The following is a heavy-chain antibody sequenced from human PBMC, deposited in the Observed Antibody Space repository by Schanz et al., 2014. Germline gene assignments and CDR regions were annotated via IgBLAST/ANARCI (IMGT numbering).Heavy chain of an antibody. CDR2: SDRDGGRT. D-gene: IGHD1-26*01. CDR1: GFSFDDYT. Sequence: EVQLVESGGVVAQPGGSLRLSCAASGFSFDDYTMHWVRQAPGKGLEWVSLSDRDGGRTYYADSVKGRFTISRDNSKNSLYLQMNRLRTEDTAVYYCAKDSRGSSFDMDVWGQGTTVTVSS. V-gene: IGHV3-43*01. J-gene: IGHJ6*02. CDR3: AKDSRGSSFDMDV.